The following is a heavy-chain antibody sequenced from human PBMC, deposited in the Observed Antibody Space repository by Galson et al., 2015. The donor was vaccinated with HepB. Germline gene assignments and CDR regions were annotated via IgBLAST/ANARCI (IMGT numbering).Heavy chain of an antibody. CDR2: INAGNGNT. CDR1: GYTFTSYA. CDR3: ARAPKQGHYYYYMDV. V-gene: IGHV1-3*01. Sequence: SVKVSCKASGYTFTSYAMHWVRQAPGQRLEWMGWINAGNGNTKYSQKFQGRVTITRDTSASTAYMELSSLRSEDTAVYYCARAPKQGHYYYYMDVWGRGTTVTVSS. J-gene: IGHJ6*03.